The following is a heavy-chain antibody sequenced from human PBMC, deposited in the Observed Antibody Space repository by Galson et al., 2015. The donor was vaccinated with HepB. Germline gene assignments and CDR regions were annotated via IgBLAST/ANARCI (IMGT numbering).Heavy chain of an antibody. CDR2: IVGSGEST. CDR3: AKTSYCDGGPCFSGYFDS. CDR1: GITFSTYV. V-gene: IGHV3-23*01. Sequence: SLRLSCAAPGITFSTYVMSWVRQAPGKGLEWVSSIVGSGESTFYADSVKGRFTISRDNSRNTLYLQMNRLSADDTAIYYCAKTSYCDGGPCFSGYFDSWGQGTLVAGSS. D-gene: IGHD2-21*01. J-gene: IGHJ4*02.